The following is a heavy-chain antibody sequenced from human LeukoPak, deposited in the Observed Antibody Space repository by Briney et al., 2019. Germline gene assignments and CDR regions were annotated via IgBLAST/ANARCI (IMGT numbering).Heavy chain of an antibody. CDR2: LIPMFGAA. Sequence: SVKVSCTASGGTFSNYTLSWVRQAPGQGLEWMGGLIPMFGAAHYAQKFQGRLTITTDESTSTVYMEMSSLTSADTAVYYCAALGITWGQGSLVTVSS. CDR1: GGTFSNYT. CDR3: AALGIT. V-gene: IGHV1-69*05. J-gene: IGHJ5*02. D-gene: IGHD1-26*01.